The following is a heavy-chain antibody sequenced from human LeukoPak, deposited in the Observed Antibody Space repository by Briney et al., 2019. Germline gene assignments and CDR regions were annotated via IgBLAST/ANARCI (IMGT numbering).Heavy chain of an antibody. D-gene: IGHD1-26*01. V-gene: IGHV3-21*01. Sequence: GGSLRLSCAASGFTFSSYSMNWVRQAPGKGLEWVSSISSSSGYIYYADSVKGRFTISRDNAKNSLYLQMNSLRAEDTAVYYCARVVALGAWGQGTLVTVSS. CDR2: ISSSSGYI. J-gene: IGHJ5*02. CDR1: GFTFSSYS. CDR3: ARVVALGA.